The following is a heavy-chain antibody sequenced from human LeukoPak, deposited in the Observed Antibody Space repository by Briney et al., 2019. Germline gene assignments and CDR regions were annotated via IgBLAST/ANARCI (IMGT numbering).Heavy chain of an antibody. CDR3: ARVFGNWVPAAIPDYYYYYGMDV. CDR1: GFTFSSYS. D-gene: IGHD2-2*02. J-gene: IGHJ6*04. CDR2: ISSSSSYI. V-gene: IGHV3-21*01. Sequence: GGSLRLSCAASGFTFSSYSVNWVRQAPGKGLEWVSSISSSSSYIYYADSVKGRFTISRDNAKNSLYLQMNSLRAEDTAVYYCARVFGNWVPAAIPDYYYYYGMDVWGKGTTVTVSS.